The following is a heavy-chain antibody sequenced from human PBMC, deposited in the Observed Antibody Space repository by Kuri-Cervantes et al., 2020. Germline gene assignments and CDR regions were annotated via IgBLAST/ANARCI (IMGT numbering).Heavy chain of an antibody. D-gene: IGHD3-9*01. V-gene: IGHV4-34*01. Sequence: SQTLSLTCAVYGGSFSGYYWSWIRQPPGKGLEWIGEINHSGSTNYNPSLKSRVTISVDTSKNQFSLKLSSVTAADTAVYYCAKWLYSDVLTGQNDILDVWGKGTTVTVSS. CDR3: AKWLYSDVLTGQNDILDV. J-gene: IGHJ6*04. CDR1: GGSFSGYY. CDR2: INHSGST.